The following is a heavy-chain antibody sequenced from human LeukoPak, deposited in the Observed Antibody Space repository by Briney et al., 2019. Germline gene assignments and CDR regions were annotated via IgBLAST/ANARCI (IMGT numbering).Heavy chain of an antibody. CDR2: IGTAGDT. CDR3: ARARYSESYGFFDAFDI. Sequence: GGSLRLSCAASGFTFSSYDMHWVRQATGKGLEWVSAIGTAGDTYYPGSVKGRFTISRENAKNSLYLQMNSLRAGDTAVYYCARARYSESYGFFDAFDIWGQGTMVTVSS. CDR1: GFTFSSYD. D-gene: IGHD1-26*01. V-gene: IGHV3-13*01. J-gene: IGHJ3*02.